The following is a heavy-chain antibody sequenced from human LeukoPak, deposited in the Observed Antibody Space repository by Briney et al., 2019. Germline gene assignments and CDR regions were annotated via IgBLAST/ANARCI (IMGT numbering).Heavy chain of an antibody. J-gene: IGHJ3*02. CDR3: ARVDLGYGYAFDI. CDR2: ISYDGSNK. Sequence: GSLRLSCAASGFIFSNYPLHWVRQAPGKGLEWVAVISYDGSNKYYADSVKGRFTISRDNSKNTLYLQMNSLRTDDTAVYYCARVDLGYGYAFDIWGRGTMVTVSS. V-gene: IGHV3-30-3*01. CDR1: GFIFSNYP. D-gene: IGHD5-18*01.